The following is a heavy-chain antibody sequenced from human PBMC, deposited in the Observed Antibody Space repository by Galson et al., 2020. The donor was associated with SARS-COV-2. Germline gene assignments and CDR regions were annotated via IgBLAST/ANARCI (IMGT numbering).Heavy chain of an antibody. J-gene: IGHJ4*02. Sequence: GESLKISCAASGFNFRIDAMHWVRQAPGKGLEWVAMIWSDENKRYYADSVKGRFTISRDNSQNMLSLQMNGLRVEDTAVYFCARDPPDSGWAFTGWGQGTLVTVSS. D-gene: IGHD6-19*01. CDR1: GFNFRIDA. CDR3: ARDPPDSGWAFTG. V-gene: IGHV3-33*01. CDR2: IWSDENKR.